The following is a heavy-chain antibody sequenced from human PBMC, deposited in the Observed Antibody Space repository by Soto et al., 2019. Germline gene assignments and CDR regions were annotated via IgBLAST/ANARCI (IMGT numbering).Heavy chain of an antibody. CDR3: ARGAAGTLTTTFSLDY. CDR2: IVVGSGNT. Sequence: GASVKVSCKASGFTFTSSAMQWVRQARGQRLEWIGWIVVGSGNTNYAQKFQERVTITRDMSTSTAYMELNSLRAEDTAVYYCARGAAGTLTTTFSLDYWGQGTLVTVSS. D-gene: IGHD4-4*01. J-gene: IGHJ4*02. V-gene: IGHV1-58*02. CDR1: GFTFTSSA.